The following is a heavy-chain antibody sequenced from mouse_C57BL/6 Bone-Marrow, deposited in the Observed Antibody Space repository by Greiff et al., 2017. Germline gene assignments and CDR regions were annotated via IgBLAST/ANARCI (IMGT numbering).Heavy chain of an antibody. V-gene: IGHV1-55*01. CDR2: IYPGSGST. D-gene: IGHD1-1*01. CDR1: GYTFTSYW. J-gene: IGHJ2*01. CDR3: ARLYYGSSYVGDY. Sequence: VQVVESGAELVKPGASVKMSCKASGYTFTSYWITWVKQRPGQGLEWIGDIYPGSGSTNYNEKFKSKATLTVDPSSSTAYMQLSSLTSEDAAVYYCARLYYGSSYVGDYWGQGTTLTVSS.